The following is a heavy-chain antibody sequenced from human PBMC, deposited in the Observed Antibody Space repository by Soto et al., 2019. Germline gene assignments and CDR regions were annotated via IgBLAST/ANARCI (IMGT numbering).Heavy chain of an antibody. J-gene: IGHJ4*02. CDR2: ISYDGSNK. Sequence: PGGSLRLSCAASGFTFSSYGMHWVRQAPGKGLEWVAVISYDGSNKYYADSVKGRFTISRDNSKNTLYLQMNSLRSDDTAVYYWARDLQGPGDYWGQGTLVTVSS. CDR1: GFTFSSYG. CDR3: ARDLQGPGDY. V-gene: IGHV3-30*03.